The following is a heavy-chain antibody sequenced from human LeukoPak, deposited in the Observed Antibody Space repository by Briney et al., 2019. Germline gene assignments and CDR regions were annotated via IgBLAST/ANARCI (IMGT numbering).Heavy chain of an antibody. CDR1: GGSISSSSYY. V-gene: IGHV4-39*01. D-gene: IGHD3-10*01. J-gene: IGHJ4*02. CDR2: IYYSVST. Sequence: SETLSLTCTVSGGSISSSSYYWGWIRQPPGKGLEWIGSIYYSVSTYYNPSLKGRVTISVDTSKNQFSLKLSSVTAADTAVYYCARLVMVRGVPGPPFDYWGQGTLVTVSS. CDR3: ARLVMVRGVPGPPFDY.